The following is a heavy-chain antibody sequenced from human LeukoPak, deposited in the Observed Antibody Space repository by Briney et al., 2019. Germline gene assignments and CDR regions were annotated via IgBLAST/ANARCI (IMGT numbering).Heavy chain of an antibody. CDR3: ARAHDDYYYDSSGYYPWAFDI. V-gene: IGHV4-59*01. CDR1: GGSISSYH. CDR2: IYYSGST. Sequence: SETLSLTCTVSGGSISSYHWSWIRQPPGKGLEWIGYIYYSGSTNYNPSLKSRVTISVDTSKNQFSLKLSSVTAADTAVYYCARAHDDYYYDSSGYYPWAFDIWGRGTMVTVSS. J-gene: IGHJ3*02. D-gene: IGHD3-22*01.